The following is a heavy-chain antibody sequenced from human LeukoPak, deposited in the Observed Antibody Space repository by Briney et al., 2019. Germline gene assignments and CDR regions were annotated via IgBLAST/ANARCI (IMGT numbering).Heavy chain of an antibody. CDR2: IIPILGIA. J-gene: IGHJ6*02. D-gene: IGHD2-2*01. CDR3: ARGYCSSTSCYPNYYYYXMDV. Sequence: EASVKVSCKASGGTFSSYAISWVRQAPGQGLEWMGRIIPILGIANYAQKFQGRVTITADKSTSTAYMELSSLRSEDTVVYYCARGYCSSTSCYPNYYYYXMDVWGQGTTVTVSS. V-gene: IGHV1-69*04. CDR1: GGTFSSYA.